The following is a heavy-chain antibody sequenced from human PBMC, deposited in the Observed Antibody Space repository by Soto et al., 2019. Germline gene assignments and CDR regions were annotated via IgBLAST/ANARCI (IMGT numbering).Heavy chain of an antibody. Sequence: PGGSLRLPCAASGFTFSSNWMSWVRQAPGKGLEWVANIKQDGSEKYYVDSVKGRFTISRDNAKNSLYLQMNSLRAEDTAVYYCARDPVSGIAAAGTLDYWGQGTLVTVSS. J-gene: IGHJ4*02. V-gene: IGHV3-7*01. D-gene: IGHD6-13*01. CDR3: ARDPVSGIAAAGTLDY. CDR1: GFTFSSNW. CDR2: IKQDGSEK.